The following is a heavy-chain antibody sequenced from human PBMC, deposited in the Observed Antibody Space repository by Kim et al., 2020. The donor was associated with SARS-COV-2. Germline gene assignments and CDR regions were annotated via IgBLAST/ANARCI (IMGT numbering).Heavy chain of an antibody. V-gene: IGHV4-59*01. D-gene: IGHD3-10*01. J-gene: IGHJ5*02. CDR1: GGSISSYY. CDR2: TYYSGST. Sequence: SETLSLTCTVSGGSISSYYWSWIRQPPGKGLEWIGYTYYSGSTNYNPSLKSRVTISVDTSKNQFSLKLSSVTAADTAVYYCARVGVDSSGSYYHNWFDPWGQGTLVTVSS. CDR3: ARVGVDSSGSYYHNWFDP.